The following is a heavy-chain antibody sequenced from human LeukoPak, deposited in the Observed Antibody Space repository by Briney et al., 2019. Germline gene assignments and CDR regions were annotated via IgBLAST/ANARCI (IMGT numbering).Heavy chain of an antibody. CDR1: GYSITGSSW. CDR2: IYHSGTT. D-gene: IGHD3-10*01. CDR3: ARKENVYYYFDY. J-gene: IGHJ4*02. V-gene: IGHV4-28*01. Sequence: SETLSLTCAVSGYSITGSSWWGWIRQPPGKGLEWIGYIYHSGTTYYNPSLQSRVTMSVDTSKNQFSLKLSSVTAVDTAVYYCARKENVYYYFDYWGQGTLVTVSS.